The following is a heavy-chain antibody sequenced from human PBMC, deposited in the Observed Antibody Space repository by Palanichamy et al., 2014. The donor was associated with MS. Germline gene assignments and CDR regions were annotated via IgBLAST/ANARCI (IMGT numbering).Heavy chain of an antibody. CDR3: ASSRILGATFDY. CDR2: IYYSGST. J-gene: IGHJ4*02. V-gene: IGHV4-59*01. Sequence: QVQLQESGPGLVKPSETLSFTCTVSGDSIKNYWWSFIRQPPGKGLEWIGYIYYSGSTNSNPSLKSRVTMSVDTSKNQFSLKLSSVTAADTAVYYCASSRILGATFDYWGQGTLVTVSS. D-gene: IGHD1-26*01. CDR1: GDSIKNYW.